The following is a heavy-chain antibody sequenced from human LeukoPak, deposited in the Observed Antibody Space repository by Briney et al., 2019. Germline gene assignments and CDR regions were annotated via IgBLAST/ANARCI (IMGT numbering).Heavy chain of an antibody. Sequence: ASVKVSCKASGGTFSSYVISWVRQAPGQGLEWMGWINPNSGGTNYAQKFQGRVTMTRDTSISTAYMELSRLRSDDTAVYYCARYTGWFDPWGQGTLVTVSS. CDR2: INPNSGGT. CDR3: ARYTGWFDP. CDR1: GGTFSSYV. J-gene: IGHJ5*02. V-gene: IGHV1-2*02.